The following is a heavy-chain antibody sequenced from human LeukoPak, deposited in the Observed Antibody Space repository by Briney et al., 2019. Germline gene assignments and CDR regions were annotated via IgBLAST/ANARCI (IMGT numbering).Heavy chain of an antibody. V-gene: IGHV3-30-3*01. CDR2: ISYDGSNK. J-gene: IGHJ3*02. Sequence: GGSLRLSCAASGFTFSSYAMHWVRQAPGKGLEWVAVISYDGSNKYYADSVKGRFPISRDNSKNTLYLQMNSLRAEDTAVYYCARDYTGGHNYYGSGSHAFDIWGQGTMVTVSS. CDR1: GFTFSSYA. CDR3: ARDYTGGHNYYGSGSHAFDI. D-gene: IGHD3-10*01.